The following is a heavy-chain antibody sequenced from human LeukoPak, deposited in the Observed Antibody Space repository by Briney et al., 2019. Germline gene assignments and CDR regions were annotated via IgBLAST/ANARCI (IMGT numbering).Heavy chain of an antibody. D-gene: IGHD6-6*01. CDR3: ARDHSSSSWMDSFEI. Sequence: SETLSLTCIISGGSIGPYYWSWIRQAAGKGPEWIGRIYTTGTADYNPSLKGRVFLSVDTSKNQFSLKVTSVTAADTAVYYCARDHSSSSWMDSFEIWGPGTKVTVSS. CDR1: GGSIGPYY. J-gene: IGHJ3*02. CDR2: IYTTGTA. V-gene: IGHV4-4*07.